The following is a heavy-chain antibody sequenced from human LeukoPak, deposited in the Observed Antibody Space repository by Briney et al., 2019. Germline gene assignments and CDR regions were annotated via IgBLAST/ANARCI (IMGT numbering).Heavy chain of an antibody. D-gene: IGHD6-13*01. J-gene: IGHJ4*02. CDR2: INSDGSST. Sequence: GGSLRLSCAASGFTFSSYWMHWVRQAPGKGLVWVSRINSDGSSTSYADSVKGRFTISRDNAKNTLYLQMNSLRAEDTAVYYCAKDRLAAAGTELDYWGQGTLVTVSS. CDR1: GFTFSSYW. CDR3: AKDRLAAAGTELDY. V-gene: IGHV3-74*01.